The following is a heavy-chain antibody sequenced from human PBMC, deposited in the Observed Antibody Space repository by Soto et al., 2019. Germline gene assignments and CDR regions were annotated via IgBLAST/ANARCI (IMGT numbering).Heavy chain of an antibody. CDR2: IGTAGDT. J-gene: IGHJ5*02. Sequence: GGSLRLSCAASGFTFSSYDMHWVRQATGKGLEWVSAIGTAGDTYYPGSVKGRFTISRENAKNSLYLQMNSLRAGDTAVYYCARGRYYDILTGYNKNWFDPWGQGTLVTVSS. V-gene: IGHV3-13*01. CDR3: ARGRYYDILTGYNKNWFDP. D-gene: IGHD3-9*01. CDR1: GFTFSSYD.